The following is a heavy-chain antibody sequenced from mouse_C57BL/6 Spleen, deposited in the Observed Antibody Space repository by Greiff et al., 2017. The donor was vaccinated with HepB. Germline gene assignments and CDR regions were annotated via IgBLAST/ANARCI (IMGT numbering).Heavy chain of an antibody. D-gene: IGHD4-1*02. CDR2: IRNKANGYTT. V-gene: IGHV7-3*01. Sequence: EVMLVESGGGLVQPGGSLSLSCAASGFTFTDYYMSWVRQPPGKALEWLGFIRNKANGYTTEYSASVKGRFTISRDNSQSILYLQMNALRAEDSATYYCASHNWYAMDYWGQGTSVTVSS. CDR1: GFTFTDYY. CDR3: ASHNWYAMDY. J-gene: IGHJ4*01.